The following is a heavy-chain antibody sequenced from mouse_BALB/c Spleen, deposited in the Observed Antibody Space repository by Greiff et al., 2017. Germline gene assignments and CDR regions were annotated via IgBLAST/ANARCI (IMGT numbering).Heavy chain of an antibody. J-gene: IGHJ3*01. CDR2: INPGSGGT. V-gene: IGHV1-54*01. Sequence: QVHVKQSGAELVRPGTSVKVSCKASGYAFTNYLIEWVKQRPGQGLEWIGVINPGSGGTNYNEKFKGKATLTADKSSSTAYMQLSSLTSDDSAVYFCARAPYRYDGAYWGQGTLVTVSA. CDR1: GYAFTNYL. D-gene: IGHD2-14*01. CDR3: ARAPYRYDGAY.